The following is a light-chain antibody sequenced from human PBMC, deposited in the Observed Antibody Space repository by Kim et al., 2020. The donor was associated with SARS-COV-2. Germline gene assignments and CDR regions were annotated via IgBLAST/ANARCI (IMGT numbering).Light chain of an antibody. J-gene: IGLJ2*01. CDR3: QAWNSNTAHVV. Sequence: PGQTASISCSGDNLGEKDACWYQQKAGQSPVLVIYQDFKRPSGIPERFSGSNSGNTATLTISGTQAMDEADYYCQAWNSNTAHVVFGGGTQLTVL. V-gene: IGLV3-1*01. CDR2: QDF. CDR1: NLGEKD.